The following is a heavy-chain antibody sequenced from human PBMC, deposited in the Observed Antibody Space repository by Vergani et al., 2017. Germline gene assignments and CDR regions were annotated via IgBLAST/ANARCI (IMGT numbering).Heavy chain of an antibody. D-gene: IGHD3-10*01. V-gene: IGHV4-61*02. CDR3: ARELSYYYGSGSDDYNPYYYEGMDV. CDR2: VHTSGMT. Sequence: QVQLQESGPRLVRPSQTLSLTGTVSGGSINTGAYYWSWIRQPAGEGLEWIGRVHTSGMTNYNPSLKSRVTILVDRSKSQLSLKLTSVTAGDTAVYFCARELSYYYGSGSDDYNPYYYEGMDVWGPGTTVTVSS. J-gene: IGHJ6*02. CDR1: GGSINTGAYY.